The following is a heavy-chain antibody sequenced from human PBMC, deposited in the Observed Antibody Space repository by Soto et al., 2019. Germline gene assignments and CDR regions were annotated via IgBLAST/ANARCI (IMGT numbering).Heavy chain of an antibody. Sequence: PSETLSLTCAVYGGSFRGYYWSWIRQPPGKGLEWIGEINHSGSTNYNPSLKSRVTISVDTSKNQFSLKLSSVTAADTAVYYCARFSAYDFWSGYYPNPYYYYGMDVWGQGTTVTVSS. CDR3: ARFSAYDFWSGYYPNPYYYYGMDV. V-gene: IGHV4-34*01. D-gene: IGHD3-3*01. CDR1: GGSFRGYY. J-gene: IGHJ6*02. CDR2: INHSGST.